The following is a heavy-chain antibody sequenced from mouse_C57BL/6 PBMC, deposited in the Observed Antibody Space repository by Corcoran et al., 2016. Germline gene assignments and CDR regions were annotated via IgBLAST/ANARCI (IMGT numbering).Heavy chain of an antibody. V-gene: IGHV8-12*01. D-gene: IGHD1-1*01. J-gene: IGHJ1*03. CDR1: GFSLSTSGMG. Sequence: QVTLKESGPGILQSSQTLSLTCSFSGFSLSTSGMGVSWIRQPSGKGLEWLAHIYWDDYKRYNPYLKSRLTIYKDTNRNQVFLKITSVDTADTDTYYVARNPLITTEVANYWYFDVWGTGTTVTVSS. CDR3: ARNPLITTEVANYWYFDV. CDR2: IYWDDYK.